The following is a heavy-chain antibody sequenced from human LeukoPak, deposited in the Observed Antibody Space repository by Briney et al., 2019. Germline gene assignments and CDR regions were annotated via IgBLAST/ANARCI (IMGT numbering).Heavy chain of an antibody. CDR3: ARECSGTYCGED. J-gene: IGHJ4*02. Sequence: ASVKVSCKASGYSFTGYSMHWVRQAPGQGLEWMGWINPNSGGTKYAQNFEGRVTMTRDTSITTAYMELSSLRSDDTAIYYCARECSGTYCGEDWGQGTLVTVSS. CDR1: GYSFTGYS. V-gene: IGHV1-2*02. D-gene: IGHD1-26*01. CDR2: INPNSGGT.